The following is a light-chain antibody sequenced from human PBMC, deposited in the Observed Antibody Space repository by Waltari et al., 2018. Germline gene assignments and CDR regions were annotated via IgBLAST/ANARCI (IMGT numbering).Light chain of an antibody. CDR3: RALGSNRGV. V-gene: IGLV3-1*01. CDR2: HDI. CDR1: ILGANS. J-gene: IGLJ3*02. Sequence: SSVLTQPPSVSLSPGQTASISCSGAILGANSVSWYQHQPGQSPLLVIYHDIYRPAGIPKRVAGSKSGNTATLAISGTQAMDDAVYYCRALGSNRGVFGGGPKLTVL.